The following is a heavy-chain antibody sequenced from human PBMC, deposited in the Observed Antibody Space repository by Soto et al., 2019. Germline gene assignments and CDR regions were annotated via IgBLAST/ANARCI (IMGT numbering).Heavy chain of an antibody. CDR2: ISGYNGDT. CDR1: GYTFTRHG. J-gene: IGHJ1*01. CDR3: ARVLSKSSGNRVLFAF. V-gene: IGHV1-18*04. Sequence: ASVKVSCKASGYTFTRHGISWVRQAPGQGLEWMGWISGYNGDTKYAPKFQGRVTMTKDTSTSTAYMELRSLTSDDTAVYYCARVLSKSSGNRVLFAFWGQGAL. D-gene: IGHD6-25*01.